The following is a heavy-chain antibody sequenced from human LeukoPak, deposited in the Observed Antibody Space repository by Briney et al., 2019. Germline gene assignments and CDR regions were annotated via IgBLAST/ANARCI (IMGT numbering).Heavy chain of an antibody. J-gene: IGHJ3*02. V-gene: IGHV3-74*03. CDR3: ARQFICGNHAFDI. Sequence: TGGSLRCSCAASGLTFSGFWRHWVRQGLGKGLVGFSRINNDGTITTYADSGKVRFTIARYNAKNTLYLRMKSVRDEDMALYCCARQFICGNHAFDIWGQGTMPTVSS. CDR1: GLTFSGFW. CDR2: INNDGTIT. D-gene: IGHD3-3*02.